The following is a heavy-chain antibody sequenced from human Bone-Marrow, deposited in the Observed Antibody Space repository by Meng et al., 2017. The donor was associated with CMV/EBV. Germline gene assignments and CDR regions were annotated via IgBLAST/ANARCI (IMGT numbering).Heavy chain of an antibody. CDR1: GGTFSSYA. Sequence: SVKGSCKASGGTFSSYAISWVRQAPGQGLEWMGGIIPIFGTANYAQKFQGRVTITTDESTSTAYMELSSLRSEDTAVYYCARDRGRGTTVTEWGQGTLVTVPS. D-gene: IGHD4-11*01. CDR2: IIPIFGTA. J-gene: IGHJ4*02. V-gene: IGHV1-69*05. CDR3: ARDRGRGTTVTE.